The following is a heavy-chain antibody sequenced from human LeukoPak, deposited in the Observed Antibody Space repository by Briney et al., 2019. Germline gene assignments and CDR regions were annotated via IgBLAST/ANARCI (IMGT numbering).Heavy chain of an antibody. J-gene: IGHJ6*04. CDR1: GFSFEDYG. Sequence: PGGSLRLSCAGSGFSFEDYGMNWVRQAPGKGLEWVSYISSSGSTIYYADSVKGRFTISRDNAKNSLYLQMNSLRAEDTAVYYCAELGITMIGGVWGKGTTVTISS. CDR3: AELGITMIGGV. V-gene: IGHV3-48*03. CDR2: ISSSGSTI. D-gene: IGHD3-10*02.